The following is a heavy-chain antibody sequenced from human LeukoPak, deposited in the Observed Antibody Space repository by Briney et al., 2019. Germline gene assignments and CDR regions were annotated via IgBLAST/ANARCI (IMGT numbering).Heavy chain of an antibody. J-gene: IGHJ4*02. CDR1: GFTFSSYA. CDR3: ARESYYYDSSGYYY. CDR2: ISSSSSYT. D-gene: IGHD3-22*01. V-gene: IGHV3-11*05. Sequence: GGSLRLSCAASGFTFSSYAMSWIRQAPGKGLEWVSYISSSSSYTNYADSVKGRFTISRDNAKNSLYLQMNSLRAEDTAVYYCARESYYYDSSGYYYWGQGTLVTVSS.